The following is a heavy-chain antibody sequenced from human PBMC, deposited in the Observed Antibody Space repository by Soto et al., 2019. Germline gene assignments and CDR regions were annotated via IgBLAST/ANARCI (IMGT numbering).Heavy chain of an antibody. V-gene: IGHV3-13*01. CDR3: ARGMIAATTTTIGVGDAFDI. CDR2: IGTAGDT. D-gene: IGHD6-6*01. CDR1: GFTFSSYD. Sequence: GGSLRLSCAASGFTFSSYDMHWVRQATGKGLEWVSAIGTAGDTYYPGSVKGRFTISRENAKNSLYLQMNSLRAGDTAVYYCARGMIAATTTTIGVGDAFDIWGQGTMVTVSS. J-gene: IGHJ3*02.